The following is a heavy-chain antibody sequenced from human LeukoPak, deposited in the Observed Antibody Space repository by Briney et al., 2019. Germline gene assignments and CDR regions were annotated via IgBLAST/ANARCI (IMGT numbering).Heavy chain of an antibody. CDR3: ARDPNPRDGGY. J-gene: IGHJ4*02. V-gene: IGHV3-21*04. D-gene: IGHD5-24*01. CDR2: ITRSTSYI. CDR1: GFNFSAYS. Sequence: GGSLRLSCAASGFNFSAYSVNWVRQAPGKGLEWVSSITRSTSYIYFADSVRGRFTISRDNAKNSLYLLMNSLRAEDTAVYYCARDPNPRDGGYWGQGTLVTVSS.